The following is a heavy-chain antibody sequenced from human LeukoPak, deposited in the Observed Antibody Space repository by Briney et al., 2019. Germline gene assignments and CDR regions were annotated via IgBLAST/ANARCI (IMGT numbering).Heavy chain of an antibody. Sequence: SGTLSLTCTVSGGSISSYYWSWIRQPPGKGLEWIGYIYYSGSTNYNPSLKSRVTISVDTSKNQFSLKLSSVTAADTAVYYCARLSERRDYFDYWGQGTLVTVSS. CDR2: IYYSGST. CDR3: ARLSERRDYFDY. V-gene: IGHV4-59*08. D-gene: IGHD6-25*01. CDR1: GGSISSYY. J-gene: IGHJ4*02.